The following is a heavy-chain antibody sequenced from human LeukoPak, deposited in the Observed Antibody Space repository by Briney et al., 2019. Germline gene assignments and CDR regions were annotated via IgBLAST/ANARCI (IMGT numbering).Heavy chain of an antibody. CDR1: GGSISSSSYY. J-gene: IGHJ4*02. V-gene: IGHV4-39*01. CDR2: IYYSGST. CDR3: ARPDYYGSGSFDY. Sequence: SDTLSLTCTVSGGSISSSSYYWGWIRQPPGKGLEWIGSIYYSGSTYYNPSLKSRVTISVDTSKNQFSLKLSSVTAADTAVYYCARPDYYGSGSFDYWGQGTLVTVSS. D-gene: IGHD3-10*01.